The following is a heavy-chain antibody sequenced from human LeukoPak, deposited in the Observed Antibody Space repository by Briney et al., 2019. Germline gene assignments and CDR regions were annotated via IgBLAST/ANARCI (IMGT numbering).Heavy chain of an antibody. V-gene: IGHV4-59*08. CDR3: VRHKRWLQSPDAFDI. Sequence: SETLSLTCTVSGGSIIDFYWSWIRQPPGKGLEWIGYIYYSGGTIHNPSLESRVTISVDTSKSQFSLKLTSVTAADTAVYYCVRHKRWLQSPDAFDIWGQGTTVTVSS. D-gene: IGHD5-24*01. CDR2: IYYSGGT. J-gene: IGHJ3*02. CDR1: GGSIIDFY.